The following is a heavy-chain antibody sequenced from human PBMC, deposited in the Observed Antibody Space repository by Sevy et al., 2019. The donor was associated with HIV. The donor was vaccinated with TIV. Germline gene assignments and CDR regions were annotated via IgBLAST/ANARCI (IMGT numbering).Heavy chain of an antibody. V-gene: IGHV3-15*01. CDR3: NTGVEYYYGSGSYLGIDY. Sequence: GGSLRLSCAASGFTFSNSWMSWVRQAPGKGLEWVGRIKSKTDGGTTDNAAPVKGRFPISRDGSKNTLYLQMNSLKTEAKAVYYCNTGVEYYYGSGSYLGIDYWGQGTLVTVSS. CDR2: IKSKTDGGTT. D-gene: IGHD3-10*01. CDR1: GFTFSNSW. J-gene: IGHJ4*02.